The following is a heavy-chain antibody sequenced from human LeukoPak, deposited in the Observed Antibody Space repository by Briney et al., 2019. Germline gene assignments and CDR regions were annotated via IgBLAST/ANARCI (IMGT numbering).Heavy chain of an antibody. CDR2: INHSGST. CDR1: GGSFSGYY. V-gene: IGHV4-34*01. D-gene: IGHD1-26*01. Sequence: PSETLSLTCAVYGGSFSGYYWSWIRQPPGKGLEWIGEINHSGSTNYNPSLKSRVTISVDTSKNQFSLKLSSVTAADTAVYYCARGRGSYRMYWGQGTLVTVSS. J-gene: IGHJ4*02. CDR3: ARGRGSYRMY.